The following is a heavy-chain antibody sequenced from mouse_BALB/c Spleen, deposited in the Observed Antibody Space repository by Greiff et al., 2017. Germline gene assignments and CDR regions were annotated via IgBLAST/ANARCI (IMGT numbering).Heavy chain of an antibody. D-gene: IGHD1-1*01. CDR1: GFTFSSYA. CDR2: ISSGGST. Sequence: VQLKESGGGLVKPGGSLKLSCAASGFTFSSYAMSWVRQTPEKRLEWVASISSGGSTYYPDSVKGRFTISRDNARNILYLQMSSLRSEDTAMYYCARGGVLRYPLDYWGQGTSVTVSS. J-gene: IGHJ4*01. CDR3: ARGGVLRYPLDY. V-gene: IGHV5-6-5*01.